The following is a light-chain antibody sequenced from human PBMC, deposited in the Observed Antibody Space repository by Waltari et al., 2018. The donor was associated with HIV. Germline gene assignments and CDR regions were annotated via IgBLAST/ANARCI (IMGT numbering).Light chain of an antibody. CDR2: EVS. J-gene: IGLJ2*01. Sequence: QSALTQPPSASGSPGPSVTISCPVSSSAVGAYNYVPWYQQHPGKAPKLIMYEVSKRPSGVPERFSGSKSGNTASLTVSGLQAEDETDYYCSSFGGRNNVIFGAGTKLTVL. V-gene: IGLV2-8*01. CDR1: SSAVGAYNY. CDR3: SSFGGRNNVI.